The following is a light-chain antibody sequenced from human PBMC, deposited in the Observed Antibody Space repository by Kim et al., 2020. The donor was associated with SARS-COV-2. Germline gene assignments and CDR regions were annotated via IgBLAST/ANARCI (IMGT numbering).Light chain of an antibody. CDR1: SLRIYY. CDR3: NSRDSNDNVV. J-gene: IGLJ2*01. Sequence: VALGQKVRITCQGDSLRIYYATWYQQKPGQAPIIVIYGENNRPSGIPDRFSGSSSGNTASLTITGTQAGDKADYYCNSRDSNDNVVFGGGTQLTVL. V-gene: IGLV3-19*01. CDR2: GEN.